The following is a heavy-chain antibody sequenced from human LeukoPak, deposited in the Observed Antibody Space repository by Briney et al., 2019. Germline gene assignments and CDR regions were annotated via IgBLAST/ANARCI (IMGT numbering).Heavy chain of an antibody. J-gene: IGHJ3*02. D-gene: IGHD5-24*01. CDR3: ARDGYNIAGAFDI. Sequence: SETLSLTCTVSGGSISSYYWSWIRQPPGKRLEWIGYIYYSGSTNYNPSLKSRVTISVDTSKNQFSLKLSSVTAADTAVYYCARDGYNIAGAFDIWGQGTMVTVSS. CDR1: GGSISSYY. CDR2: IYYSGST. V-gene: IGHV4-59*01.